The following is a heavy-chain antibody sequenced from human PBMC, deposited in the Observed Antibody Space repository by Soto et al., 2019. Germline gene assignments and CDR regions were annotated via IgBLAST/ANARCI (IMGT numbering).Heavy chain of an antibody. CDR1: GFTFSSYW. CDR3: ARLYADFWCGFP. Sequence: EVQLVESGGNLVQPGGSLRLSCAASGFTFSSYWMSWVRQAPGKGLEWVANIKQDGSEEYYLDSVEGRFAISRDNAKNSLYLQMNSLRAEDTAVYYCARLYADFWCGFPWGQGTLVTVSS. J-gene: IGHJ5*02. D-gene: IGHD3-3*01. CDR2: IKQDGSEE. V-gene: IGHV3-7*01.